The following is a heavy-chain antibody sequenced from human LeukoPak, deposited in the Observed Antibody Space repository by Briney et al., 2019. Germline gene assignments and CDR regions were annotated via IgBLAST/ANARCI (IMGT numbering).Heavy chain of an antibody. J-gene: IGHJ4*02. CDR2: ISDDGRNK. Sequence: GGSLRLSCAASGFTFSIYGMHWVRQAPGKGLEWVAVISDDGRNKYYAVSVKGRITISRDNAKSSLYLQMNSLRDEDTAVYYCARARNVDFWGQGTLVTVSS. CDR1: GFTFSIYG. V-gene: IGHV3-30*03. CDR3: ARARNVDF.